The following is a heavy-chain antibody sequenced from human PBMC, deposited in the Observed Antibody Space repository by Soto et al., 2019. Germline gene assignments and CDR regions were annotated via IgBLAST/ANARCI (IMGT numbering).Heavy chain of an antibody. V-gene: IGHV4-34*01. CDR1: GESLIAYY. D-gene: IGHD2-2*02. CDR2: INQSGST. Sequence: PSETLSLTCAVYGESLIAYYWTWIRQPPGKGLEWIGEINQSGSTNYNPSLKGRVTMSADTSKKHFSLKVTSVTAADTAVYYCARQVPAAIRLGWFDPWGQGTLVTVSS. CDR3: ARQVPAAIRLGWFDP. J-gene: IGHJ5*02.